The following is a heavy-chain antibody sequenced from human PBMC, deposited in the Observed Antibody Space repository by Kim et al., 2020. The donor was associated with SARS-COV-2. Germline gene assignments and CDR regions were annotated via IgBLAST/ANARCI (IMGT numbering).Heavy chain of an antibody. V-gene: IGHV3-11*04. J-gene: IGHJ4*02. CDR3: ASHPHTKRVTPVLLWFGELSDLYYFDY. CDR1: GFTFSDYY. D-gene: IGHD3-10*01. CDR2: ISSSGSTI. Sequence: GGSLRLSCAASGFTFSDYYMSWIRQAPGKGLEWVSYISSSGSTIYYADSVKGRFTISRDNAKNSLYLQMNSLRAEDTAVYYCASHPHTKRVTPVLLWFGELSDLYYFDYWGQGTLVTVSS.